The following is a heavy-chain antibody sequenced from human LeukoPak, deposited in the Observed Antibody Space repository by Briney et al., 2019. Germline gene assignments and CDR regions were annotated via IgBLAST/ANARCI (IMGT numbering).Heavy chain of an antibody. CDR3: TKGPTYYYDSSGYYFDY. J-gene: IGHJ4*02. D-gene: IGHD3-22*01. CDR2: IYTGGTT. CDR1: GFTVSSNY. Sequence: GGSLRLSCAASGFTVSSNYMTWVRQAPGKGLEWVSIIYTGGTTYYADSVKGRFTISRDNSKNSLYLQMNNLRPEDTALYYCTKGPTYYYDSSGYYFDYWGQGTLVTVSS. V-gene: IGHV3-53*05.